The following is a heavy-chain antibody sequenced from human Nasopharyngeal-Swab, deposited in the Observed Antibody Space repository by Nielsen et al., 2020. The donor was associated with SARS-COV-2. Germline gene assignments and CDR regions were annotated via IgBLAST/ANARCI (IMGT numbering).Heavy chain of an antibody. CDR1: GGSISSYY. Sequence: SETLSLTCTVSGGSISSYYWSWIRQPPGKGLEWIGYIYYSGSTNYNPSFKSRVTISVDTSKNQFSLKLSSVTAADTAVYYCARELRIGNFDYWGQGTLVTVSS. D-gene: IGHD2-15*01. CDR3: ARELRIGNFDY. CDR2: IYYSGST. J-gene: IGHJ4*02. V-gene: IGHV4-59*01.